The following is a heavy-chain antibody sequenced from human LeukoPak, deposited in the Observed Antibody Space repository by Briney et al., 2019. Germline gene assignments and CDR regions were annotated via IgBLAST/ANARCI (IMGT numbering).Heavy chain of an antibody. CDR3: ARAGADIVVVPAAYYNWFDP. Sequence: SETLSLTCTVSGGSISSYYWSWIRQPAGEGLEWIGRLHTSGSTHYNPSLKSRVTISVDTSKNQFSLKLSSVTAADTAVYYCARAGADIVVVPAAYYNWFDPWGQGTLVTVSS. D-gene: IGHD2-2*01. CDR2: LHTSGST. CDR1: GGSISSYY. V-gene: IGHV4-4*07. J-gene: IGHJ5*02.